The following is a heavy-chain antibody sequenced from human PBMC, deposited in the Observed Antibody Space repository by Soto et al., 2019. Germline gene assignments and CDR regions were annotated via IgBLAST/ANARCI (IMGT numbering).Heavy chain of an antibody. CDR3: ARHEGYCSGGSCYRGVDYYYGMDV. CDR2: IIPIFGTA. Sequence: QVQLVQSGAEVKKPGSSVKVSCKASGGTFSSYAISWVRQAPGQGLEWMGGIIPIFGTANYAQKFQGRVTITADESTSTAYMELSSLRSEDTAVYYCARHEGYCSGGSCYRGVDYYYGMDVWGQGTTVTVSS. J-gene: IGHJ6*02. V-gene: IGHV1-69*01. D-gene: IGHD2-15*01. CDR1: GGTFSSYA.